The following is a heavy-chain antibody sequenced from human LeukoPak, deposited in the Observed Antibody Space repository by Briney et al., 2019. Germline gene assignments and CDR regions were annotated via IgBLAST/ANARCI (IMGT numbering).Heavy chain of an antibody. CDR1: GGSISSGSYY. CDR2: IYTSGST. CDR3: ARGLLSDP. V-gene: IGHV4-61*02. J-gene: IGHJ5*02. D-gene: IGHD2-15*01. Sequence: PSQTLSLTCTVSGGSISSGSYYWSWIRQPAGKGLEWIGRIYTSGSTNYNPSLKSRVTISVDTSKNQFSLKLSSVTAAGTAVYYCARGLLSDPWGQGTLVTVSS.